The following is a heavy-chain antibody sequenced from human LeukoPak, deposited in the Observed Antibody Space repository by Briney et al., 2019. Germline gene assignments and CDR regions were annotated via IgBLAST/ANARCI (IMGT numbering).Heavy chain of an antibody. Sequence: GGSLRLSCAASGLTFGNYDMSWVRQAPGKGLEWVGRIKSKTDGGTTDYAAPVKGRFTISRDDSKNTLYLQMNSLKTEDTAVYYCTTIMITFGGVISPGGQGTLVTVSS. CDR2: IKSKTDGGTT. CDR3: TTIMITFGGVISP. D-gene: IGHD3-16*02. V-gene: IGHV3-15*01. CDR1: GLTFGNYD. J-gene: IGHJ4*02.